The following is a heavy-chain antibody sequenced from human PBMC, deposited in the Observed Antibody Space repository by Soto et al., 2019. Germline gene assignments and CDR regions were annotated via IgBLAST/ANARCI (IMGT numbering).Heavy chain of an antibody. J-gene: IGHJ4*02. Sequence: EVEILESGGGLVQPGGSLRLSCTASGFTFSNYAFTWARQAPGKGLEWVSTINTSASDTQYADSVKGRFTTFRDNSRNSLFLQMNSLRADDTAVYYCTKRGANRGPLEDWGQGTLVTVSS. CDR1: GFTFSNYA. V-gene: IGHV3-23*05. CDR3: TKRGANRGPLED. CDR2: INTSASDT. D-gene: IGHD7-27*01.